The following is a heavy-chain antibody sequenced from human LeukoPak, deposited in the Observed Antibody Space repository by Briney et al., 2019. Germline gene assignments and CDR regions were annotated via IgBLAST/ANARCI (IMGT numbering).Heavy chain of an antibody. Sequence: GASVKVSCKASGYSFTNYGVNWVRQAPGQGLEWLGWISGYTSNTDYAQKFQGRVTMTTDTSTTTAYMELRSLRSDDTAVYYCARAPRVASTGRFDYWGQGTLVTVSS. CDR3: ARAPRVASTGRFDY. CDR2: ISGYTSNT. V-gene: IGHV1-18*01. D-gene: IGHD6-13*01. J-gene: IGHJ4*02. CDR1: GYSFTNYG.